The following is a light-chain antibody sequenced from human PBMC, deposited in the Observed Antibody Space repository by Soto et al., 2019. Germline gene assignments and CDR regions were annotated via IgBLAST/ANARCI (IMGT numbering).Light chain of an antibody. CDR2: GNS. J-gene: IGLJ1*01. CDR3: QSYDRSLSGFYV. Sequence: QAVGTQPPSVSGAPGLRVTISCTGSSANIGAGYDVHWYQHLPGTAPKLLIYGNSNRPSGVPDRFSASKSGTSASLAITGLQAEDEADYYCQSYDRSLSGFYVFGTGTKVTVL. CDR1: SANIGAGYD. V-gene: IGLV1-40*02.